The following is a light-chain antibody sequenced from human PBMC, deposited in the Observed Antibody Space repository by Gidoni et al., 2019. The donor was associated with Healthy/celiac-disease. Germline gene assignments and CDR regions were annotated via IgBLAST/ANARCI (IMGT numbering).Light chain of an antibody. Sequence: QSVLTQPPSVSAAPGQKFTIYCSGSSSNIGNNYVSWYQQLPGTAPKLLIYDNNKRPSGIPDRFSGSKSGTSATLGIPGLQTGDEADDYCGTWDSSLSAVVFGGGTKLTVL. CDR3: GTWDSSLSAVV. CDR2: DNN. V-gene: IGLV1-51*01. J-gene: IGLJ2*01. CDR1: SSNIGNNY.